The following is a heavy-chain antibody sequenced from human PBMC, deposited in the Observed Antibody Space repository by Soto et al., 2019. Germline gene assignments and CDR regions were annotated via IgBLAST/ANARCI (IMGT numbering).Heavy chain of an antibody. Sequence: EVQLVESGGGLVQPGRSLRLSCAASGFTFDDYAMHWVRQAPGKGLEWVSGISWKSGSIGYADSVKGRFTISRDNAKNSLYLQMNSLRAEDTGLYYFAKEIVPVAGGMLFDYWGQGTLVTVSS. J-gene: IGHJ4*02. V-gene: IGHV3-9*01. D-gene: IGHD6-19*01. CDR3: AKEIVPVAGGMLFDY. CDR1: GFTFDDYA. CDR2: ISWKSGSI.